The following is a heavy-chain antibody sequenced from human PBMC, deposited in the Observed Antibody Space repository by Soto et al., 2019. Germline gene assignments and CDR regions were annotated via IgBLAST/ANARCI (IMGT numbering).Heavy chain of an antibody. CDR3: ARPYYGDSWFDP. J-gene: IGHJ5*02. V-gene: IGHV3-30-3*01. Sequence: GGSLRLSCAASGFTFSSYAMHWVRQAPGKGLEWVAVISYDGSNKYYADSVKGRFTISRDNSKNTLYLQMNSLRAEDTAVYYCARPYYGDSWFDPWGQGTLVTVSS. CDR2: ISYDGSNK. CDR1: GFTFSSYA. D-gene: IGHD4-17*01.